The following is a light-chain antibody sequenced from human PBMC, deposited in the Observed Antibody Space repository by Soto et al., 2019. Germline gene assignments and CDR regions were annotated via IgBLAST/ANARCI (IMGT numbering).Light chain of an antibody. CDR2: GAS. CDR1: QSVRSN. V-gene: IGKV3-15*01. Sequence: EIVMTQSPVTLSVSPGERATLSCRASQSVRSNLAWYQQKPGQAPRLLIYGASTRATGIPARFSGSGSGTEFTLTLSSLQSEDFVVDYCQQYNNWPRTFGQGTKVEIK. CDR3: QQYNNWPRT. J-gene: IGKJ1*01.